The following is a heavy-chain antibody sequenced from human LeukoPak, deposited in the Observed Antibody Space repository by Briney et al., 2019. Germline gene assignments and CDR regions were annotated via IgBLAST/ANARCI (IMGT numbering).Heavy chain of an antibody. CDR1: GFTFSSYG. CDR3: AKPLLTNWYFDL. J-gene: IGHJ2*01. V-gene: IGHV3-23*01. D-gene: IGHD2-15*01. Sequence: GGSLRLSCAVSGFTFSSYGMSWVRQAPGKGLEWVSAISGSGGSTYYADSVKGRFTISRDNSKNTLYLQMNSLRAEDTAVYYCAKPLLTNWYFDLWGRGTLVTVSS. CDR2: ISGSGGST.